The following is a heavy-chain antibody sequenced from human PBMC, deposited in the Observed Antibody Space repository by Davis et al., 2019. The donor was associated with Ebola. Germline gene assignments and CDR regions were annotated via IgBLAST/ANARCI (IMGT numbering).Heavy chain of an antibody. V-gene: IGHV4-61*01. CDR2: IYYSGST. CDR1: GGSVSSGSYY. D-gene: IGHD2/OR15-2a*01. Sequence: SETLSLTCTVSGGSVSSGSYYWSWIRQPPGKGLEWIGYIYYSGSTNYNPSLKSRVTISVDTSKNQFSLKLSSVTAADTAVYYCARTVLQGWFDPWGQGTLVTVSS. CDR3: ARTVLQGWFDP. J-gene: IGHJ5*02.